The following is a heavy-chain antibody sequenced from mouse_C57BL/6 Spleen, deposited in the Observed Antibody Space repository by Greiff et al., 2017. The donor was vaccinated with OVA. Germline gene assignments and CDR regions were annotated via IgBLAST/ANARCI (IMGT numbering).Heavy chain of an antibody. CDR1: GFTFSSYA. J-gene: IGHJ1*03. Sequence: EVKVVESGGGLVKPGGSLKLSCAASGFTFSSYAMSWVRQTPEKRLEWVATISDGGSYTYYPDNVKGRFTISRDNAKNNLYLQMSHLKSEDTAMYYCARGRYYYGSRGWYFDVWGTGTTVTGSS. V-gene: IGHV5-4*03. CDR3: ARGRYYYGSRGWYFDV. CDR2: ISDGGSYT. D-gene: IGHD1-1*01.